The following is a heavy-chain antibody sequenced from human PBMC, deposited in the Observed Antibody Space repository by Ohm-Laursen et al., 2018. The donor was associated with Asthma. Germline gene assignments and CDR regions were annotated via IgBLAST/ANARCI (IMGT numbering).Heavy chain of an antibody. V-gene: IGHV3-30*03. CDR1: GSTFSSYG. D-gene: IGHD3-10*01. CDR2: ISYDGSNK. J-gene: IGHJ5*02. Sequence: SLRLSCAATGSTFSSYGMHWVRQAPGKGLEWVAVISYDGSNKYYADSVKGRFTISRDNSKNTLYLQMNSLRSEDTAVYYCATYGQHLPTWFDPWGQGTLVTVSS. CDR3: ATYGQHLPTWFDP.